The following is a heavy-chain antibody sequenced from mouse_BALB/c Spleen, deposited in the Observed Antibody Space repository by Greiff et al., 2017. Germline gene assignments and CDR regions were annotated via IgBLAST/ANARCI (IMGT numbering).Heavy chain of an antibody. Sequence: QVQLKESGAGLVAPSQSLSITCTASGFSLTSYGVNWVRQPPGKGLEWLGTMWGDGSTDYNSGLKSRLSISKDNSKSHVFLKMSSLQTDDTARYYCARDGYDGNYYAMDYWGQGTSVTVSS. CDR2: MWGDGST. J-gene: IGHJ4*01. CDR1: GFSLTSYG. CDR3: ARDGYDGNYYAMDY. D-gene: IGHD2-1*01. V-gene: IGHV2-6-7*01.